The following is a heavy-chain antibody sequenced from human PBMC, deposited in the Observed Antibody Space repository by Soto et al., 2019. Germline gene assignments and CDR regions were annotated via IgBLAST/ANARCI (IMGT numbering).Heavy chain of an antibody. CDR3: AKVRGSSGWSVSVWVV. CDR1: GFTFGSYA. D-gene: IGHD5-12*01. V-gene: IGHV3-23*01. J-gene: IGHJ6*02. Sequence: EVQLLESGGGLVQPGGSLRLSCAASGFTFGSYAMTWVRQAAGKGLEWVSDISNSGDSTYYTDSVQGRFTISKDNSTNTLYLQLNSLGAEDNSVYYCAKVRGSSGWSVSVWVVWGQGTTVTVSS. CDR2: ISNSGDST.